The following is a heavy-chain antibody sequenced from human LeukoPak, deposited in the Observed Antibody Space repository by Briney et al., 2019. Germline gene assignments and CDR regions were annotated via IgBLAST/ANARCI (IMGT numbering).Heavy chain of an antibody. J-gene: IGHJ4*02. V-gene: IGHV3-23*01. Sequence: GGSLRLSCAASGFTFSSYAMSWVRQAPGKGLEWVSAISGSGGSTYYADSVKGRFTISRDNSKNTLYLQMNSLRAEDTAVYYCAKDCDIVATIGPQEGYFDYWGQGTLVTVSS. CDR1: GFTFSSYA. CDR3: AKDCDIVATIGPQEGYFDY. D-gene: IGHD5-12*01. CDR2: ISGSGGST.